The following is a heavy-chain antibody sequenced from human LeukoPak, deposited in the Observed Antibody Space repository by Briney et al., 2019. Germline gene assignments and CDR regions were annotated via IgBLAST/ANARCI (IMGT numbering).Heavy chain of an antibody. D-gene: IGHD2-8*01. J-gene: IGHJ6*03. Sequence: PGGSLRLSCAASGFTFSSYGMHWVRQAPGKGLEWVAVIWYDGSNKYYADSVKGRFTISRDNSKNTLYLQMNSPRAEDTAVYYCAKEMGYYYMDVWGKGTTVTVSS. CDR2: IWYDGSNK. CDR3: AKEMGYYYMDV. V-gene: IGHV3-33*06. CDR1: GFTFSSYG.